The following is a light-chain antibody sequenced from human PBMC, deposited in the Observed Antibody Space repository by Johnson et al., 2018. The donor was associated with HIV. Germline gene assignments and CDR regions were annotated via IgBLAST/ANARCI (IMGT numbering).Light chain of an antibody. CDR2: DTY. CDR1: NSNIGNNY. V-gene: IGLV1-51*01. Sequence: QSVLTQPPSVSAAPGQKVTISCSGSNSNIGNNYISWYQQLPRTAPKLLIYDTYKRPSGIPDRFSASKSGTSATLGITGLQTGDEADYYCGTWDSSLSAVFGTGTKVTVL. CDR3: GTWDSSLSAV. J-gene: IGLJ1*01.